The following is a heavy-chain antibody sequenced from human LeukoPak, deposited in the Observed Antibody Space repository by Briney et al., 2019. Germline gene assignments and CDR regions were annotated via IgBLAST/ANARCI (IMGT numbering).Heavy chain of an antibody. Sequence: GGSLRLSCSASGFVFSIYTMYWVRQAPGKGPEFVSTISGSGNGFSIYYADSVKGRFTISRDDSKSILYLQMNGLRSEDTAVYYCVKDFGRIRGTPDSWGQGTLVTVSS. J-gene: IGHJ4*02. CDR3: VKDFGRIRGTPDS. CDR2: ISGSGNGFSI. V-gene: IGHV3-64D*06. CDR1: GFVFSIYT. D-gene: IGHD1-26*01.